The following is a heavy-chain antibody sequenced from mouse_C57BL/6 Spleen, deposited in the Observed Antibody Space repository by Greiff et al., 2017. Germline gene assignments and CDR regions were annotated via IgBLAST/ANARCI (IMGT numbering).Heavy chain of an antibody. Sequence: VQLQQSGAELVKPGASVKLSCKASGYTFTEYTIHWVKQRPGQGLEWIGWFYPGSGSIKYNEKFKDKATLTADKSSSTVYMELSRLTSEDSAVYFCARHEDSYGSSYGYYYAMDDWGQGTSVTVSS. J-gene: IGHJ4*01. CDR1: GYTFTEYT. CDR2: FYPGSGSI. CDR3: ARHEDSYGSSYGYYYAMDD. D-gene: IGHD1-1*01. V-gene: IGHV1-62-2*01.